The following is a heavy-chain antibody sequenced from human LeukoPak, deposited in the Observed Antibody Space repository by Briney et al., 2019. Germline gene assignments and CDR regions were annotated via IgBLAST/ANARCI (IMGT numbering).Heavy chain of an antibody. J-gene: IGHJ4*02. CDR2: ISGSGGST. D-gene: IGHD6-19*01. CDR3: AKDQEAGADY. CDR1: GFTFSSYG. V-gene: IGHV3-23*01. Sequence: PGGSLRLSCAASGFTFSSYGMTWVRQAPGKGLEWVSGISGSGGSTYYADSVKGRFTISRDNSKNTLFLQMNSPRVEDTAVYYCAKDQEAGADYWGQGTLVTVSS.